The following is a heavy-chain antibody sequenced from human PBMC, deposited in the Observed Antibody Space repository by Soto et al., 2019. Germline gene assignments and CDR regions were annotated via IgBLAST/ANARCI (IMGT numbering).Heavy chain of an antibody. D-gene: IGHD5-12*01. CDR2: ISYDGSNK. CDR1: GFTFSTYA. V-gene: IGHV3-30*18. CDR3: AKWRWHYDGFDY. Sequence: QVQLVEGGGGVVQPGRSRRLACGASGFTFSTYAMHRVRQAPGKGLEWVVVISYDGSNKYYADSVKGRFNISRDNSKNTLYLQMNSLRAEDTAVYYCAKWRWHYDGFDYWGQGTLVTVSS. J-gene: IGHJ4*02.